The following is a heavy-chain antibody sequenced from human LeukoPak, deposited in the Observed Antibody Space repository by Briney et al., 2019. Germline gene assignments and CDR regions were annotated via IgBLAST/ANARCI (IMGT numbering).Heavy chain of an antibody. Sequence: GGSLRLSCAASGFTFDDYAMHWVRQAPGKGLEWVSGISWNSGSIGYADSVKGRFTISRDNAKNSLYLQMNSLRAEDMALYYYARASGWYFPFDYWGQGTLVTVSS. D-gene: IGHD6-19*01. J-gene: IGHJ4*02. CDR3: ARASGWYFPFDY. CDR1: GFTFDDYA. CDR2: ISWNSGSI. V-gene: IGHV3-9*03.